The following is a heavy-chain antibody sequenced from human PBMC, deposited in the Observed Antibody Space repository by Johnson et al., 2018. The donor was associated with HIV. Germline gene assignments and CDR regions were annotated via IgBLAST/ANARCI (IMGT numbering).Heavy chain of an antibody. CDR2: IYTGDST. J-gene: IGHJ3*01. D-gene: IGHD2-21*01. Sequence: MQLVESGGGLVQPGGSLRLSCAASGFSVSSNHMTWVRQAPGKGLEWVSVIYTGDSTYYAASVRGRFTVSRDNPKNTMYLQMNSLRAEDTALYYCARAPRWCETFDLWGQGTMVTVSS. V-gene: IGHV3-66*01. CDR3: ARAPRWCETFDL. CDR1: GFSVSSNH.